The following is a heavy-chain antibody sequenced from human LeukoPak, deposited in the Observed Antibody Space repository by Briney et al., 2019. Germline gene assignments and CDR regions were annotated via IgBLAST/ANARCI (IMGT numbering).Heavy chain of an antibody. Sequence: ASVKVSCEASGYTFTRYYMHWVRQAPGQGLEWMGIINPSSGSTSYAQKFQGRVTVTRDTSTSTVYMDLSSLRSEDTAVYYCARGRIVGTTERLFDPWGQGTLVTVSS. CDR1: GYTFTRYY. CDR3: ARGRIVGTTERLFDP. D-gene: IGHD1-26*01. J-gene: IGHJ5*02. V-gene: IGHV1-46*01. CDR2: INPSSGST.